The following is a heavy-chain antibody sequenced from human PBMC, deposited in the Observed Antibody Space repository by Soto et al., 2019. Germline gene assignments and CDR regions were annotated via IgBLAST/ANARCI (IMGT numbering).Heavy chain of an antibody. CDR2: IIPIFGTA. J-gene: IGHJ6*02. Sequence: QVQLVQSGAEVKKPGSSVKVSCKASGGTFSSYAISWVRQAPGQGLEWTGGIIPIFGTAKYAQKFQGRVTSTADESTSTAYMELSSLRSEDTAMYYCARDLGRIPLFGYCMDVWGQGTTVTVSS. V-gene: IGHV1-69*01. CDR3: ARDLGRIPLFGYCMDV. CDR1: GGTFSSYA. D-gene: IGHD3-3*01.